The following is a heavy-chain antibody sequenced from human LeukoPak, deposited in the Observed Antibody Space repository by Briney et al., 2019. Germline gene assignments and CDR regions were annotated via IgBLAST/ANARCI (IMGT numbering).Heavy chain of an antibody. CDR1: GGSFSGYY. D-gene: IGHD1-1*01. CDR2: INHSGST. J-gene: IGHJ4*02. CDR3: ARDRGTWNDDGFDY. V-gene: IGHV4-34*01. Sequence: PSETLSLTCAVYGGSFSGYYWSWVRQPPGKGLEWIGEINHSGSTNYNPSLKSRVTISVDTSKNQFSLKLSSVTAADTAVYYCARDRGTWNDDGFDYWGQGTLVTVSS.